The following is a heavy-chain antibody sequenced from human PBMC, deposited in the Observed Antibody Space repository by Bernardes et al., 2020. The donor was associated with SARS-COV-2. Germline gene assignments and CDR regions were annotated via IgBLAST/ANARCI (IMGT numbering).Heavy chain of an antibody. CDR1: GYSFTHYW. CDR2: IDPSDSYT. J-gene: IGHJ4*02. D-gene: IGHD3-22*01. Sequence: GASLKTSSKGSGYSFTHYWISWVRPIPGKGLEWVGRIDPSDSYTDYSPSFQGHVTISADKFISTAFLQWSSLKAPDTAMYYCARHYYESNGYEWFDYWGQGTLVTVSS. CDR3: ARHYYESNGYEWFDY. V-gene: IGHV5-10-1*01.